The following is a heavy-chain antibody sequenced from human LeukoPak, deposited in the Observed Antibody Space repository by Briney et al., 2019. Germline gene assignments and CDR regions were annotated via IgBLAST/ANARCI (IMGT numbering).Heavy chain of an antibody. Sequence: ASVKVSCKASGYTFTSYGISWVRQAPGQGLEWMGWISAYNGNTNYAQKLQGRVTMTTDTSTSTAYKELRSLRSDDTAVYYCARFARQVATLTLWGQGTLVTVSS. CDR2: ISAYNGNT. D-gene: IGHD5-12*01. CDR3: ARFARQVATLTL. J-gene: IGHJ4*02. V-gene: IGHV1-18*01. CDR1: GYTFTSYG.